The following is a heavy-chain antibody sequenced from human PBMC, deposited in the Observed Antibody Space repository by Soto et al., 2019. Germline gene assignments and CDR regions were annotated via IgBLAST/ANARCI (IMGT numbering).Heavy chain of an antibody. CDR2: ISWNSGDK. CDR1: GFIFEDYD. Sequence: GGSLRLSCEASGFIFEDYDMHWVRQPPGKGLQWVSGISWNSGDKDYADSVKGRFTISRDNVKNSLDLQMSSLRVEDTATYYCVKKSCSHTRCYTGWFFDLWGRGTLVTVSS. D-gene: IGHD2-15*01. J-gene: IGHJ2*01. CDR3: VKKSCSHTRCYTGWFFDL. V-gene: IGHV3-9*01.